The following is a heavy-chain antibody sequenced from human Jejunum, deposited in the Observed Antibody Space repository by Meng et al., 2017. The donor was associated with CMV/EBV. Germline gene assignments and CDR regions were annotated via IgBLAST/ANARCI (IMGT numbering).Heavy chain of an antibody. CDR1: W. V-gene: IGHV3-74*03. J-gene: IGHJ4*02. CDR2: ISTDGSTI. Sequence: WMHWIRQAPGKGLVWVSRISTDGSTITYADSVKGRFTISRDNSKNTLYLQMNSLRAEDTAIYFCAKEPLGYCSSTSCYRGGYVDYWGQGTLVTVSS. CDR3: AKEPLGYCSSTSCYRGGYVDY. D-gene: IGHD2-2*01.